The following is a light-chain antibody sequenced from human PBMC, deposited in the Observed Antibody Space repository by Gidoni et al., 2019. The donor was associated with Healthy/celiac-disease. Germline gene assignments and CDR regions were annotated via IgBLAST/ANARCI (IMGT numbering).Light chain of an antibody. J-gene: IGLJ7*01. CDR2: EDN. CDR3: NSYDISNAV. Sequence: NFMLTQPHSVSESPGKTVTISCTRSSGSIASNYGQWYQQRPGSAPTTVSYEDNQRPSGVPDRFSGSIDSSSHSSSLTSSGLKTEAEADYYCNSYDISNAVFGGGTQLTVL. V-gene: IGLV6-57*03. CDR1: SGSIASNY.